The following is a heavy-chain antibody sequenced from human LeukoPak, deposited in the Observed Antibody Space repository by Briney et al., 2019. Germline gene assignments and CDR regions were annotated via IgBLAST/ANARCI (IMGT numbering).Heavy chain of an antibody. Sequence: GGSLRLSCAASGFTFSSYAVHWVRQAPGKGLEWVAIISYDGSNEYYADSVKGRFTISRDNSKNTLYLQMNSLRAEDTALYYCARDSAVGGSSSLTLDYFDYWGQGTLVTVSS. V-gene: IGHV3-30-3*01. CDR1: GFTFSSYA. CDR2: ISYDGSNE. CDR3: ARDSAVGGSSSLTLDYFDY. J-gene: IGHJ4*02. D-gene: IGHD6-6*01.